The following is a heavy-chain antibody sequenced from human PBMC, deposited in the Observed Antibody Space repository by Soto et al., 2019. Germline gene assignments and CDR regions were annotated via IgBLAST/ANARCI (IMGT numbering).Heavy chain of an antibody. D-gene: IGHD2-8*01. J-gene: IGHJ4*02. CDR3: ARDKYCTNGVCSFDY. CDR2: ISSSSSTI. Sequence: GVLRLSCAASGFTSSSYSMNWVRQAPGKGLEWVSYISSSSSTIYYADSVKGRFTISRDNAKNSLYLQMNSLRDEDTAVYYCARDKYCTNGVCSFDYWGQGTLVTVSS. CDR1: GFTSSSYS. V-gene: IGHV3-48*02.